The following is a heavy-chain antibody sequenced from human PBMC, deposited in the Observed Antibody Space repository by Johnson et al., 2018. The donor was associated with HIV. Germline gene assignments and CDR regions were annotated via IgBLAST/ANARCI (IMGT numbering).Heavy chain of an antibody. CDR1: EFTFTYYA. Sequence: QVQLVESGGGVVQPGRSLRLSCAGSEFTFTYYAMDWVRQAPGKGLERLAVISSDGSSKNYADSVKGRFTISRDTTKKTLSLQMNSLGPEDTAVYYLARLTTSAYGGAFDIWGQGTMVTVSS. CDR3: ARLTTSAYGGAFDI. J-gene: IGHJ3*02. D-gene: IGHD1-14*01. CDR2: ISSDGSSK. V-gene: IGHV3-30*03.